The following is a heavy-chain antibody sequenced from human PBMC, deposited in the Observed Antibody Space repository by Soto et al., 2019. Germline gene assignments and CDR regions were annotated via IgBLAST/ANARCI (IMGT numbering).Heavy chain of an antibody. V-gene: IGHV4-34*01. CDR3: ARVRRSSSWYGSFAFDI. CDR2: INHSGST. CDR1: GGSFSGYY. J-gene: IGHJ3*02. Sequence: PSETLSLTCAVYGGSFSGYYWSWIRQPPGKGLEWIGEINHSGSTNYNPSLKSRVTISVDTSKNQFSLKLSSVTAADTAVYYCARVRRSSSWYGSFAFDIWGQGTMVTV. D-gene: IGHD6-13*01.